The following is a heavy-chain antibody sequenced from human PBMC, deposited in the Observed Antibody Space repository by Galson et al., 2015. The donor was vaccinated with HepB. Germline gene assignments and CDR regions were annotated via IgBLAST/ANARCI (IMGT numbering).Heavy chain of an antibody. D-gene: IGHD6-19*01. Sequence: SVKVSCKASGYTFTGYYMHWVRQAPGQGLEWIGWINLNNGGTNYAQKFQGRVTMTRDTSISTVYMELSRLRSDDTAVYYCAARITVAGQFDYWGQGTLVTVSS. CDR3: AARITVAGQFDY. J-gene: IGHJ4*02. V-gene: IGHV1-2*02. CDR2: INLNNGGT. CDR1: GYTFTGYY.